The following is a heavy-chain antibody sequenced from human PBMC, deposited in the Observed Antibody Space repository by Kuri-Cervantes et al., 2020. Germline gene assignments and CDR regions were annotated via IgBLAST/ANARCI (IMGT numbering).Heavy chain of an antibody. Sequence: GESLKIPCAASCFTFSTYAMSWVRQAPGKGLQWVGRIKSKTDGGTIDYDAPVKGRFTISRDESKNTLYLQMNSLKTEDTAVYYCTTHGGLFSAAGTWYCPDYWGQGTLVTVSS. CDR3: TTHGGLFSAAGTWYCPDY. V-gene: IGHV3-15*01. D-gene: IGHD6-13*01. CDR1: CFTFSTYA. CDR2: IKSKTDGGTI. J-gene: IGHJ4*02.